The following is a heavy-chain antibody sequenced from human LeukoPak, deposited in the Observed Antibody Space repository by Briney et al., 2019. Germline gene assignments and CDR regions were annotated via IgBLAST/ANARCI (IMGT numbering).Heavy chain of an antibody. D-gene: IGHD3-10*01. CDR3: VREAKGDLSFDH. V-gene: IGHV1-2*02. CDR1: GYTFTGYY. Sequence: ASLKVSCKASGYTFTGYYMHWGRQTPGQGREWMLWIKLNVGATNYAQKFLGRVTMTRDMSISTGYMELSSLRSDGTAVYYCVREAKGDLSFDHWGEGTLVTVSS. J-gene: IGHJ4*02. CDR2: IKLNVGAT.